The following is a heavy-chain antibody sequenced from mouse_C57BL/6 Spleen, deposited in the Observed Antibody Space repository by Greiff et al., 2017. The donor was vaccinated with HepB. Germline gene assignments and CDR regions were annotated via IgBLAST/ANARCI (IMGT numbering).Heavy chain of an antibody. CDR1: GYTFPSYW. V-gene: IGHV1-69*01. J-gene: IGHJ4*01. CDR2: IDPSDSYT. Sequence: QVQLQQPGAELVMPGASVKLSCKASGYTFPSYWMHWVKQRPGQGLEWIGEIDPSDSYTNYNQKFKGKSTLTVDKSSSTAYMQLSSLTSEDSAVYYCASYYYGSRGDAMDYWGQGTSVTVSS. D-gene: IGHD1-1*01. CDR3: ASYYYGSRGDAMDY.